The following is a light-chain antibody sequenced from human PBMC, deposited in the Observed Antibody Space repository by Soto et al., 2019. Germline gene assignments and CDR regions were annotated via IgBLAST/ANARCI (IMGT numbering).Light chain of an antibody. J-gene: IGKJ4*01. CDR3: QQTNSFPLT. CDR1: QGISSW. CDR2: AAS. V-gene: IGKV1D-12*01. Sequence: DIQMTQSPSSVSASVGDRVTITCRASQGISSWLAWYQQKPGKAPELLMFAASSLQSGVPSRFSGSGSGTEFILTISSVQPEDSATYYCQQTNSFPLTFGGATKVDIK.